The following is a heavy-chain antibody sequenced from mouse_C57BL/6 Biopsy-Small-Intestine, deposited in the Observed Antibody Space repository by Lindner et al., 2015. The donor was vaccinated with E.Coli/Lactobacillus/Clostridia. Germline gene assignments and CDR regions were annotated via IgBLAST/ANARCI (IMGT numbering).Heavy chain of an antibody. CDR3: ARFVGQRVFDF. D-gene: IGHD6-1*01. Sequence: SVKVSCKASGYTFTGYYMHWVRQAPGQGLEWMGWIHPSSGGTKYAQKFQGRVTMTRDTSISTDYMELSGLRSDDTAVYYCARFVGQRVFDFWGQGTLVTVSS. CDR2: IHPSSGGT. V-gene: IGHV1-72*04. J-gene: IGHJ4*01. CDR1: GYTFTGYY.